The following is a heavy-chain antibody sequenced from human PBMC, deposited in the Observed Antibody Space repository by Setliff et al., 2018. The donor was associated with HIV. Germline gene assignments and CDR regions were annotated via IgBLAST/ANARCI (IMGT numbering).Heavy chain of an antibody. CDR2: VYYSGST. D-gene: IGHD2-8*01. CDR1: GGSISSGTYY. J-gene: IGHJ4*02. CDR3: ARKHLFNVFDY. V-gene: IGHV4-61*01. Sequence: SETLSLTCTVSGGSISSGTYYWSWIRQSPGKGLEWIGYVYYSGSTNYNPSLKSRVTISVDTSKNQFSLKLSSVTAADTAVYYCARKHLFNVFDYWGQGTLVTVSS.